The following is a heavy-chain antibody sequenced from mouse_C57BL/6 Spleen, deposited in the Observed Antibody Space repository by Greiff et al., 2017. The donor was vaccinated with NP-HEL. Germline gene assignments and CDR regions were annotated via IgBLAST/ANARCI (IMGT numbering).Heavy chain of an antibody. V-gene: IGHV1-64*01. CDR3: ARYDGYPYYAMDY. Sequence: VQLVESGAELVKPGASVKLSCKASGYTFTSYWMHWVKQRPGQGLEWIGMIHPNSGSTNYNEKFKSKATLTVDKSSSTAYMQLSSLTSEDSAVYYCARYDGYPYYAMDYWGQGTSVTVSS. D-gene: IGHD2-3*01. CDR2: IHPNSGST. CDR1: GYTFTSYW. J-gene: IGHJ4*01.